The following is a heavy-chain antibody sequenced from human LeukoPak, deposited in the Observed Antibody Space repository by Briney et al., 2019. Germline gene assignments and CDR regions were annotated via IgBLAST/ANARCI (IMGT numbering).Heavy chain of an antibody. V-gene: IGHV1-8*03. D-gene: IGHD2-15*01. Sequence: GASVKVSCKASGYTFTSYDINWVRQATGQGLEWMGWMNPNSGNTGYAQKFQGRVTITRNTSISTAYMELSSLRSEDTAVYYCARDRRCSGGSCYEWGQGTLVTVSS. J-gene: IGHJ4*02. CDR3: ARDRRCSGGSCYE. CDR2: MNPNSGNT. CDR1: GYTFTSYD.